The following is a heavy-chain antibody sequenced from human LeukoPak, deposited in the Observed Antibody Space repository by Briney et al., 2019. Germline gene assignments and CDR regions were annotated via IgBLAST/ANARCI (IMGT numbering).Heavy chain of an antibody. D-gene: IGHD3-10*01. CDR3: ARGLMVRGVIRTKYYFDY. CDR2: INHSGST. V-gene: IGHV4-34*01. J-gene: IGHJ4*02. CDR1: GGSFSGYY. Sequence: SETLSLTCAVYGGSFSGYYWSWIRQPPGKGLEWIGEINHSGSTNYNPSLKSRVTISVDTSKNQFSLKLSSVTAADTAVYYCARGLMVRGVIRTKYYFDYWGRGTLVTVSS.